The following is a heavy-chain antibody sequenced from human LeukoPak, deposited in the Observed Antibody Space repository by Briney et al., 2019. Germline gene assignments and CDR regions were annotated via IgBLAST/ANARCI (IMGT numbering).Heavy chain of an antibody. V-gene: IGHV3-53*01. J-gene: IGHJ4*02. CDR2: IYSGGST. CDR3: ASWSRYGYVFDY. Sequence: GGSLRLSCAASGFTVSSNYMSWVRQAPGKGLEWVSVIYSGGSTYYADSVKGRFTISRDNSKNTLYLQMNSLRAEDTAVYYCASWSRYGYVFDYWGQGTLVTVSS. CDR1: GFTVSSNY. D-gene: IGHD5-18*01.